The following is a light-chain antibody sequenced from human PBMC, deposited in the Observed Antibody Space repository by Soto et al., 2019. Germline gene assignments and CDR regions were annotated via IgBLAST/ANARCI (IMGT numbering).Light chain of an antibody. V-gene: IGLV1-51*01. CDR3: GTWNDSQTADVL. J-gene: IGLJ2*01. CDR1: SSTIGDNY. CDR2: DNN. Sequence: QSVLTQPPSVSAAPGQKVTISCSGSSSTIGDNYVSWYQQFPGKAPKLLIYDNNKRPSGIPDRFSGSRSGTSATLGITGLHTGDEATYHCGTWNDSQTADVLFGGGTKLTVL.